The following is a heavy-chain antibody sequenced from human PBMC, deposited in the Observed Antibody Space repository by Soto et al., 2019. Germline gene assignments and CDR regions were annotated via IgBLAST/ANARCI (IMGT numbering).Heavy chain of an antibody. J-gene: IGHJ4*02. CDR2: INHSEST. CDR3: ARGTALIFGNFDY. V-gene: IGHV4-34*01. Sequence: QVQLQQWGAGLLKPSETLSLTCAVYGGSFSGYYWSWIRQPPGKGLAWIGEINHSESTKYNPSLKSRVTISVDTCKNQVSLKLSSVTAADTAVYYCARGTALIFGNFDYWGQGTLVTVSS. CDR1: GGSFSGYY. D-gene: IGHD3-3*01.